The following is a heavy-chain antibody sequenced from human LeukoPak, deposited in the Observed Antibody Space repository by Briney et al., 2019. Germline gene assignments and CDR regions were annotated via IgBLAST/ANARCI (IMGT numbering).Heavy chain of an antibody. J-gene: IGHJ4*02. D-gene: IGHD3-3*01. CDR2: FDPEDGET. CDR3: ATPITIFGVVTTSFDY. V-gene: IGHV1-24*01. Sequence: ASVKVSCKVSGYTLTELSMHWVRQAPGKGREWMGGFDPEDGETIYAQKFQGRVTMTEDTSTDTAYMELSSLRSEDTAVYYCATPITIFGVVTTSFDYWGQGTLVTVSS. CDR1: GYTLTELS.